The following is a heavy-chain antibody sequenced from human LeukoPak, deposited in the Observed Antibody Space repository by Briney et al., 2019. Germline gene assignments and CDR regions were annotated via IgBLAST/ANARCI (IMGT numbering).Heavy chain of an antibody. D-gene: IGHD3-10*01. CDR3: ASLSVGGFRGVRNFDY. J-gene: IGHJ4*02. CDR1: GYTFTSYA. CDR2: INTNTGNP. V-gene: IGHV7-4-1*02. Sequence: ASVKVSCKASGYTFTSYAMNWVRQAPGQGLEWMGWINTNTGNPTYAQGFTGRFVFSLDTSVSTAYLQISSLKAEDTAVYYCASLSVGGFRGVRNFDYWGQGTLVTVSS.